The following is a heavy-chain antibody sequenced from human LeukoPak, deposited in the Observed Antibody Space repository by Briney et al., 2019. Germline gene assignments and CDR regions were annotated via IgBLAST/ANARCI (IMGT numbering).Heavy chain of an antibody. Sequence: GGSLRLSCGASGFTFSSNWMTWVRQAPGKGQEWVANINRDGSEKNYVDSVRGRFTISRDNAKNALYLQLTSLRAEDTAVYYCARHRFGDVWGKGTTVTVPS. V-gene: IGHV3-7*02. CDR2: INRDGSEK. D-gene: IGHD3-10*01. CDR1: GFTFSSNW. J-gene: IGHJ6*04. CDR3: ARHRFGDV.